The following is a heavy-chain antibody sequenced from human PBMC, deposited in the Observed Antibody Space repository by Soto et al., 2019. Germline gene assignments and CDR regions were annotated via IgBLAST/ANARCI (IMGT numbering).Heavy chain of an antibody. CDR1: GFTFSNYA. CDR2: ISYDGSSK. V-gene: IGHV3-30*15. CDR3: ATERDSFDY. J-gene: IGHJ4*02. Sequence: QVQLVESGGGVLQPGRSLRLSCATSGFTFSNYAMHWVRQAPGKGLEWVAFISYDGSSKFYADSVKGRFTISRDNSKNSLGLQMSSLSVEDTALYYCATERDSFDYWGQGTLVTGSS.